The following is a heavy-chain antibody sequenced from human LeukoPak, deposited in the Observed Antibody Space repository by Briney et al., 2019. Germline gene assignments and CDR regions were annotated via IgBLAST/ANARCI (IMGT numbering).Heavy chain of an antibody. D-gene: IGHD2-21*01. CDR1: GGSISSYY. CDR3: ARHLQDAIRYFDY. J-gene: IGHJ4*02. V-gene: IGHV4-4*09. CDR2: IYTSGST. Sequence: SETLSLTCTVSGGSISSYYWRWVRQPPGKGLEWIGYIYTSGSTNYNRSLKSRVTISVDTSKNQFSLKLSSVTAADTAVYYCARHLQDAIRYFDYWGQGTLVTVSS.